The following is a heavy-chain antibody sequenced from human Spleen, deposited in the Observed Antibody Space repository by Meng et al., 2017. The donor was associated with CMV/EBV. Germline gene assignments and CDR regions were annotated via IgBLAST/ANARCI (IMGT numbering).Heavy chain of an antibody. CDR2: ITGTRSYI. V-gene: IGHV3-21*01. CDR3: ARDWGPSSSSWYFGLDYYYYGMDV. D-gene: IGHD6-13*01. Sequence: GESLKISCAASEFTFSSYSMNWVRQAPGKGLEWVSSITGTRSYIYYADSVRGRFTISRDNAKNSLYLQMNSLRAEDTAVYYCARDWGPSSSSWYFGLDYYYYGMDVWGQGTTVTVSS. J-gene: IGHJ6*02. CDR1: EFTFSSYS.